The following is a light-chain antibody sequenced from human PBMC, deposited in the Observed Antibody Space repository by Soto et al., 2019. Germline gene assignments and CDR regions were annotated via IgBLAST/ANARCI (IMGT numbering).Light chain of an antibody. Sequence: SYELTQPPSVSVSPGQTARITCAGDALPKQYAYWYQQKPGQAPVLVIYKDSERPSGIPERFSGSSSGTTVTLTISGVQAEDDADYYCQSADSSGNYVVFGGGTKLTVL. J-gene: IGLJ2*01. CDR1: ALPKQY. CDR3: QSADSSGNYVV. CDR2: KDS. V-gene: IGLV3-25*02.